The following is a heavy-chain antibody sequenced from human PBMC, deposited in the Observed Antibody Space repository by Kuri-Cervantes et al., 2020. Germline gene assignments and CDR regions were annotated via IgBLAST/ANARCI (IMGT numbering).Heavy chain of an antibody. J-gene: IGHJ3*02. CDR3: ARGLILYDSSGSVPFDI. CDR1: GYTFTSYA. D-gene: IGHD3-22*01. CDR2: INAGNGNT. V-gene: IGHV1-3*01. Sequence: ASVKVSCKGSGYTFTSYAMHWVRQAPGQRLEWMGWINAGNGNTKYSQKFQGRVTITRDTSASTAYMELSSLRSEDTAVYYCARGLILYDSSGSVPFDIWGQGTMVTVSS.